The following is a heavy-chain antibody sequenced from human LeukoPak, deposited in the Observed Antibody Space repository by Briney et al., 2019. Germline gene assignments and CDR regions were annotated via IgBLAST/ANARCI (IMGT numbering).Heavy chain of an antibody. CDR2: ISGSGGST. D-gene: IGHD2-21*02. CDR1: GFTFSSYA. CDR3: VREDTPATANY. Sequence: PGGSLRLSCAASGFTFSSYAMSWVRQAPGKGLEWVSAISGSGGSTYYADSVKGQFTISRDNSKNTLYLQMNSLRAEDTAVYYCVREDTPATANYWGQGTLVTISS. V-gene: IGHV3-23*01. J-gene: IGHJ4*02.